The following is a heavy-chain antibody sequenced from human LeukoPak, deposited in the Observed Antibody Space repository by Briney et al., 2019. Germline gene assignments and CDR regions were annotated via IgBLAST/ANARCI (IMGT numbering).Heavy chain of an antibody. CDR1: GFTFSSYW. CDR2: IHGDGTIT. Sequence: PGGSLRLSCAASGFTFSSYWMHWVRQVPGKGQVWVSRIHGDGTITNYEDSVKGRFTISRDNARNTLYLQLNSLRAEDTAIYYCARNFVGSITSDFDSWGQGTQVTVSS. J-gene: IGHJ4*02. D-gene: IGHD3-3*01. V-gene: IGHV3-74*01. CDR3: ARNFVGSITSDFDS.